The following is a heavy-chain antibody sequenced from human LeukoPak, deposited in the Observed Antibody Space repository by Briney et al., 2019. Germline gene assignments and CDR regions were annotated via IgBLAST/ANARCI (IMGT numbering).Heavy chain of an antibody. CDR2: ISSSGSTI. Sequence: GGSLRLSRAASGFTFSDYYMSWIRQAPGKGLEWVSYISSSGSTIYYADSVKGRFTISRDNAKNSLYLQINSLRAEYTAVYYCSRNDQDYGDYDYWGQGTLVTVSS. V-gene: IGHV3-11*04. J-gene: IGHJ4*02. CDR1: GFTFSDYY. D-gene: IGHD4-17*01. CDR3: SRNDQDYGDYDY.